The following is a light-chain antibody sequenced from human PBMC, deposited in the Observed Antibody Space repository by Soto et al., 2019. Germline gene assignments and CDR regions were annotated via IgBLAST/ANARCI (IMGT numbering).Light chain of an antibody. V-gene: IGKV3-15*01. CDR1: QSVSAN. J-gene: IGKJ1*01. CDR2: GAS. Sequence: IVMTQSPATLSVSPWERATLSCRASQSVSANLAWYQHKPGQAPRLLIYGASTRATGIPARFSGSGTGTDFTLTISRLEPEDFAVYYCQQYGSSPPTFGQGTKVDIK. CDR3: QQYGSSPPT.